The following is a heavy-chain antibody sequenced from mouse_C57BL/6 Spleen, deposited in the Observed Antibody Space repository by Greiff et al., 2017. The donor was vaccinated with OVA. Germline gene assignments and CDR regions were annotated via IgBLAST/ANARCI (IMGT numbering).Heavy chain of an antibody. CDR1: GYTFTSYW. D-gene: IGHD1-1*01. CDR3: AKLIYGSSSGY. V-gene: IGHV1-50*01. Sequence: VKLQQPGAELVKPGASVKLSCKASGYTFTSYWMQWVKQRPGQGLEWIGEIDPSDSYTNYNQKFKGKATLTVEQSSSTAYMQLSSLTSEDSAVYYCAKLIYGSSSGYWGQGTTLTVSS. CDR2: IDPSDSYT. J-gene: IGHJ2*01.